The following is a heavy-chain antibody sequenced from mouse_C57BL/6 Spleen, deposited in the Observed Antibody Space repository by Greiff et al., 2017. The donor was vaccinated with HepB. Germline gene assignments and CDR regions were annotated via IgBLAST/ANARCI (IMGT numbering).Heavy chain of an antibody. Sequence: QVQLQQSGAELAKPGASVKLSCKASGYTFTSYWMHWVKQRPGQGLEWIGYINPSSGYTKYNQKFKDKATLTADKSSSTAYRQLSSLTYEDSAVYYCARFPYGNYDAMDYWGQGTSVTVSS. CDR2: INPSSGYT. D-gene: IGHD2-1*01. J-gene: IGHJ4*01. CDR3: ARFPYGNYDAMDY. CDR1: GYTFTSYW. V-gene: IGHV1-7*01.